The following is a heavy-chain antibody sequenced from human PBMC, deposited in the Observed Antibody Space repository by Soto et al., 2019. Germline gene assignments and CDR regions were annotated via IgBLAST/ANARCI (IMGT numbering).Heavy chain of an antibody. D-gene: IGHD3-3*01. CDR3: ARDPGPNYDFWSGYRILFDY. CDR2: ISAYNGNT. J-gene: IGHJ4*02. CDR1: GYTFTSYG. Sequence: ASVKVSCRASGYTFTSYGISWVRQAPGQGLEWMGWISAYNGNTNYAQKLQGRVTMTTDTSTSTAYMELRSLRSDDTAVYYCARDPGPNYDFWSGYRILFDYWGQGTLVTVSS. V-gene: IGHV1-18*01.